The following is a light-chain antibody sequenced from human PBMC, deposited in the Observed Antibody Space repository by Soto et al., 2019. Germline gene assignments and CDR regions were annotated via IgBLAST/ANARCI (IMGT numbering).Light chain of an antibody. CDR2: ATS. J-gene: IGLJ1*01. CDR1: SSNIGAGND. Sequence: QSALTQPPSVSGAPGQRVTISCTGSSSNIGAGNDVHWYQHLPGTAPKLVIYATSNRPSGVPDRFSGSKSGNTASLTISGLQAEDEADYYCCLYAVTFYVFGTGTKVTVL. CDR3: CLYAVTFYV. V-gene: IGLV1-40*01.